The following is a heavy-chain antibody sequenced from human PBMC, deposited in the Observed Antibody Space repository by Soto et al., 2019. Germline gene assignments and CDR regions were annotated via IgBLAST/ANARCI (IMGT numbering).Heavy chain of an antibody. Sequence: QLQVQESGPGMVKASQTPFLTCAGSCCSISSGGYSWRWVREPTGKGLEWIGYIYHSGSTYYNPSLKSRVTISVDRSKNQFSLKLSSVTAADTAVYYCARGQVVAAQHWGQGTLVTVSS. V-gene: IGHV4-30-2*01. CDR3: ARGQVVAAQH. CDR1: CCSISSGGYS. D-gene: IGHD2-15*01. J-gene: IGHJ4*02. CDR2: IYHSGST.